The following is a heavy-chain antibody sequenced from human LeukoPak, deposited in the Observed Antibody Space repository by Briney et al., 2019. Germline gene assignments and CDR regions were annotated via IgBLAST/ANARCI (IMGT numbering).Heavy chain of an antibody. Sequence: GGSLRLSCAASGFIFSSYSMNWVRQAPGKGLEWVSSISSSTYIYYADSVKGRFTISRDNAKNSLYLQMNSLRAEDTALYYCARDPTKRIAARPTAFDPWGQGTLVTVSS. V-gene: IGHV3-21*04. J-gene: IGHJ5*02. CDR2: ISSSTYI. CDR1: GFIFSSYS. D-gene: IGHD6-6*01. CDR3: ARDPTKRIAARPTAFDP.